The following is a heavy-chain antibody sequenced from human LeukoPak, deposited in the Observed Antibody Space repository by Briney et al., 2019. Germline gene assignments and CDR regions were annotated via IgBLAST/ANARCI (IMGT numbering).Heavy chain of an antibody. CDR3: ARDSGETGIRFDP. Sequence: GGSLRLSCAASGFTFSSYSMNWVRQAPGKGLEWVSSISSSSSYIYYADSVKGRFTISTANAKNSMYLQINSLGAEDTDVYYCARDSGETGIRFDPWGQGTLVTVSS. V-gene: IGHV3-21*01. J-gene: IGHJ5*02. D-gene: IGHD3-10*01. CDR2: ISSSSSYI. CDR1: GFTFSSYS.